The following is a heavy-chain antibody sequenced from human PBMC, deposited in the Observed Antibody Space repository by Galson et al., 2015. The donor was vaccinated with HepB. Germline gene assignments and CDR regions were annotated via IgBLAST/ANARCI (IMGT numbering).Heavy chain of an antibody. CDR2: ISFDGSNK. V-gene: IGHV3-30*04. CDR3: ARCTGLWGDWLSPLDY. CDR1: GFTFSSYA. J-gene: IGHJ4*02. D-gene: IGHD3-9*01. Sequence: SLRLSCAASGFTFSSYAMHGVRQAPGKGLKWVAVISFDGSNKYYTDSVKGRFTISRDNSKNTLFLQMNSQRAEDTAVYYCARCTGLWGDWLSPLDYWGQGTLVTVSS.